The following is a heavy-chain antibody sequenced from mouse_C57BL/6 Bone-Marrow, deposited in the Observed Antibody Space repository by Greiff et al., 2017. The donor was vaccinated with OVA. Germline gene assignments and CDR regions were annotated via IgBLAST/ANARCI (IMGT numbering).Heavy chain of an antibody. D-gene: IGHD2-3*01. J-gene: IGHJ3*01. CDR2: IYPRSGNT. CDR3: ARWTDGYFPFAY. CDR1: GYTFTSSG. V-gene: IGHV1-81*01. Sequence: QVQLKESGAELARPGASVKLSCKASGYTFTSSGISWVKQRTGQGLEWIGEIYPRSGNTYHNEKFKGKATLTADKSSSTAYMELRSLTSEDSAVYFCARWTDGYFPFAYWGQGTLVTVSA.